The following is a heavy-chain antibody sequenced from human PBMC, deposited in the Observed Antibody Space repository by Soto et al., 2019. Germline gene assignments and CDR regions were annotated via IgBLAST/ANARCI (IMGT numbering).Heavy chain of an antibody. D-gene: IGHD3-22*01. Sequence: QLQLQESGPGLVKPSETLSLTCTVSGGSISSSSYYWGWIRQPPGKGLEWIGSIYYSGNTYYNPALKTRVTXSXGXPXXQFALRLSSVTAADTAVYYCARQNSESSGYYVFDYWGQGTLVTVSS. V-gene: IGHV4-39*01. CDR2: IYYSGNT. CDR3: ARQNSESSGYYVFDY. CDR1: GGSISSSSYY. J-gene: IGHJ4*02.